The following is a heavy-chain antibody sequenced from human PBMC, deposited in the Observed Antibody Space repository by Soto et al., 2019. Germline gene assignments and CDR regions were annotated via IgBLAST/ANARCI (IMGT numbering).Heavy chain of an antibody. CDR2: INHSGST. J-gene: IGHJ4*02. D-gene: IGHD6-13*01. Sequence: QVQLQQWGAGLLKPSETLSLTCAVSGGSSSGYHWSWIRQPPGKGLEWIGEINHSGSTNDNASLKSRVTISVDTSKNQFSLKLSSVTAADTAVYYCARVLWGSSWYSSGFDYWGQGTLVTVSS. CDR1: GGSSSGYH. CDR3: ARVLWGSSWYSSGFDY. V-gene: IGHV4-34*01.